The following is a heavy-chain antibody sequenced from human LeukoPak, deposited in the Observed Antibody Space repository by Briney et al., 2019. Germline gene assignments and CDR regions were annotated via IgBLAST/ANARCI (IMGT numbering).Heavy chain of an antibody. J-gene: IGHJ4*02. Sequence: GGSLRLSCAASGFTFGDFYMTWVRQAPGKGLEWVSAISGSGGSTYYADSVKGRFTISRDNSKNTLYLQMNSLRAEDTAVYYCAKPRGYSGYGGFDYWGQGTLVTVSS. V-gene: IGHV3-23*01. CDR3: AKPRGYSGYGGFDY. CDR2: ISGSGGST. CDR1: GFTFGDFY. D-gene: IGHD5-12*01.